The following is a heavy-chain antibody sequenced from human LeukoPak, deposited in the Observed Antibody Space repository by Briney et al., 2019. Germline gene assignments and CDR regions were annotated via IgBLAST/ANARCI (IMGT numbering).Heavy chain of an antibody. J-gene: IGHJ4*02. Sequence: PGGSLRLSCAASGFTVSSNYMSWVRQTPGKGLEWVAFISYDGSIKYYADSVKGRFTLSRDNSKNTEYLQMSSLRTEDTAVYYCARDRSRNYSCDYWGQGTLVAVSS. CDR1: GFTVSSNY. V-gene: IGHV3-30-3*01. D-gene: IGHD2-2*01. CDR3: ARDRSRNYSCDY. CDR2: ISYDGSIK.